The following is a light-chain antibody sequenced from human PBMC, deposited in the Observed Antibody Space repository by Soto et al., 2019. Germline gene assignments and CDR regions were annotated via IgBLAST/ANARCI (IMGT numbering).Light chain of an antibody. CDR3: SSYTSNSTLVV. V-gene: IGLV2-14*01. CDR1: SSDVGGYNY. CDR2: EVS. J-gene: IGLJ2*01. Sequence: QSALTQPASVSGSPGQSITISCTGTSSDVGGYNYVSWYQQHPGKAPKLMIYEVSNRPSGVSNRFSDSKSGNTASLTISGLQAEDEADYYCSSYTSNSTLVVFGGRTKVTVL.